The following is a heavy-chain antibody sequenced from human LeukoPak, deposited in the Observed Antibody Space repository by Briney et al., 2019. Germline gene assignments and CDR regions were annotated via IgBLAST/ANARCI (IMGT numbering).Heavy chain of an antibody. CDR2: IYYSGST. J-gene: IGHJ5*02. D-gene: IGHD3-10*01. V-gene: IGHV4-39*01. CDR3: ASDVVQYGSGNNWFDP. Sequence: SETLSLTCTVSGGSISSSSYYWGGLRQPPGKGLEWIGTIYYSGSTSYNPSLKSRVTISVDTSKNQFSLKLRSVTAADTAVYYCASDVVQYGSGNNWFDPWGQGTLVTVSS. CDR1: GGSISSSSYY.